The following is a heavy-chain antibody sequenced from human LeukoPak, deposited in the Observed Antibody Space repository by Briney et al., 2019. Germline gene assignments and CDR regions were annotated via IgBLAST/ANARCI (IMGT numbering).Heavy chain of an antibody. CDR2: IYHSGST. CDR1: GGSISSDGYH. J-gene: IGHJ4*02. Sequence: PSGTLSLTCTVSGGSISSDGYHWSWIRQHPGKGLEWIGYIYHSGSTHYNPSLKSRVVISVDTSKNQFSLKLSSVTAADTAVYYCAREMFHDYVWGSYRHFDYWGQGTLVTVSS. CDR3: AREMFHDYVWGSYRHFDY. V-gene: IGHV4-31*03. D-gene: IGHD3-16*02.